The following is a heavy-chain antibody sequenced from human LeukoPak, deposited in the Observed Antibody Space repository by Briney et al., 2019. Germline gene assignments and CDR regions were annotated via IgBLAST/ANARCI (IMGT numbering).Heavy chain of an antibody. CDR1: GDSVSSNSAA. J-gene: IGHJ6*04. Sequence: SQTLSLTCAISGDSVSSNSAAWNWIRQSPSRGLEWLGRTYYRSKWYNDYAVSVKSRITINPDTSKNQFSLQLNSVTSEGTAVYYCARARVAVAGGFDYYYYYGMDVWGKGTTVTVSS. CDR2: TYYRSKWYN. V-gene: IGHV6-1*01. CDR3: ARARVAVAGGFDYYYYYGMDV. D-gene: IGHD6-19*01.